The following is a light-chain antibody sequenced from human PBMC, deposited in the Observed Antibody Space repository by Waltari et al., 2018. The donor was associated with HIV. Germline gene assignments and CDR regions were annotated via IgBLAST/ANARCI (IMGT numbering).Light chain of an antibody. CDR1: TGAVTSGYY. J-gene: IGLJ3*02. CDR2: STN. Sequence: QTVVTQEPSLTVSPGGTVTFTCASSTGAVTSGYYPNWFQQKPGQAPRALIYSTNTKHSWTPARFSGFLFGGKAALTLSRAQPEDEAEYFCLLYYGGVWVFGGGTELTVL. V-gene: IGLV7-43*01. CDR3: LLYYGGVWV.